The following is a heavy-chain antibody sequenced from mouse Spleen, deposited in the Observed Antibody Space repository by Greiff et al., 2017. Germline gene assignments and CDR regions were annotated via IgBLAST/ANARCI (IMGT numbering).Heavy chain of an antibody. CDR3: ASDQGLGRFAY. D-gene: IGHD4-1*01. V-gene: IGHV2-6*01. CDR1: GFSLTSYG. J-gene: IGHJ3*01. CDR2: IWGGGST. Sequence: VQLQESGPGLVAPSQSLSITCTVSGFSLTSYGLDWVRQSPGKGLEWLGVIWGGGSTNYNSALKSRLSISKDNSKSQVFLKMNSLQTDDTAMYYCASDQGLGRFAYWGQGTLVTVSA.